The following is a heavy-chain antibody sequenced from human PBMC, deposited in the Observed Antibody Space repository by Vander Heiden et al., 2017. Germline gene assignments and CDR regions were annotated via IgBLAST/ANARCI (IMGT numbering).Heavy chain of an antibody. CDR1: GGSISSYY. J-gene: IGHJ4*02. CDR3: ARGGTGDLDY. CDR2: IYYSGST. V-gene: IGHV4-59*01. D-gene: IGHD1-1*01. Sequence: QVQLQESGPGLVKPSETLSLTCTSSGGSISSYYWSWIRQPPGKGLEWIGYIYYSGSTNYNPSLKSRVTISVDTSKNQFSLKLSSVTAADTAVYYCARGGTGDLDYWGQGTLVTVSS.